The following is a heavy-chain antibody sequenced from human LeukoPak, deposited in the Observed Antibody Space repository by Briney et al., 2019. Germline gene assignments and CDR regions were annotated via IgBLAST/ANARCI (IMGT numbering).Heavy chain of an antibody. D-gene: IGHD4-17*01. CDR2: ISYDGSNK. CDR3: AKDRRTTVTTSYFDY. J-gene: IGHJ4*02. Sequence: GGSLRLSCAASGFTFSSYWMTWVRQAPGKGLEWVAVISYDGSNKYYADSVKGRFTISRDNSKNTLYLQMNSLRAEDTAVYYCAKDRRTTVTTSYFDYWGQGTLVTVSS. V-gene: IGHV3-30*18. CDR1: GFTFSSYW.